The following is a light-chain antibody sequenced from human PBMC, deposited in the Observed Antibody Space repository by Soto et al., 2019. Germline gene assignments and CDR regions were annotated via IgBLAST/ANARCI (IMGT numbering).Light chain of an antibody. CDR3: QQYMSYS. CDR2: VAS. Sequence: IQMTQSPSSLSASVGDTVTVTCRASQGIRNYLNWFQQKPGKAPKRLISVASTLQSGVPSRFSGSGSGTEFTLTISSLQPDDFATYYCQQYMSYSFGQGTKVEIK. V-gene: IGKV1-17*01. J-gene: IGKJ1*01. CDR1: QGIRNY.